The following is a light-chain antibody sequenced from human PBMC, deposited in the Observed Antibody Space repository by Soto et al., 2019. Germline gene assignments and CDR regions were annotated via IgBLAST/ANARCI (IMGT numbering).Light chain of an antibody. Sequence: AIQLTQSPSSLSASVGDTVTLTCRASQAVNKGLGWYQQKPGKAPKFLIYDASSLSRGVPSRFSGSGSGTHFPLTINSLQPDDFATYYCLQDFDFPWTVGQGTKVEMK. CDR3: LQDFDFPWT. CDR2: DAS. V-gene: IGKV1-6*01. J-gene: IGKJ1*01. CDR1: QAVNKG.